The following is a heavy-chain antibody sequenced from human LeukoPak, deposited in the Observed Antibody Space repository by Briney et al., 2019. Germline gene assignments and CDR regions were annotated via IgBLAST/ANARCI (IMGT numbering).Heavy chain of an antibody. CDR1: GYSFTSYW. CDR2: IYPGDSDT. D-gene: IGHD3-16*01. V-gene: IGHV5-51*01. J-gene: IGHJ6*03. CDR3: ARRYSSSGSGGGLSYYYYMDV. Sequence: GESLKISCKGSGYSFTSYWICWVRQMPGKGLEWMGIIYPGDSDTRYSPSLQGQVTISADKSISTAYLPWSSLKASDTAMYYCARRYSSSGSGGGLSYYYYMDVWGKGTTVTVSS.